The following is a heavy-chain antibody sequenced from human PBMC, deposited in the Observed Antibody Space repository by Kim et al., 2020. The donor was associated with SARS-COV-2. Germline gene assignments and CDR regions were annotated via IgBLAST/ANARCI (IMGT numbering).Heavy chain of an antibody. CDR2: IYYSGST. Sequence: SETLSLTCTVSGGSISSSSYYWGWIRQPPGKGLEWIGSIYYSGSTYYNPSLKSRVTISVDTSKNQFSLKLSSVTAADTAVYYCARTIVATIYYGMDVWGQGTTVTVTS. J-gene: IGHJ6*02. V-gene: IGHV4-39*01. CDR3: ARTIVATIYYGMDV. D-gene: IGHD5-12*01. CDR1: GGSISSSSYY.